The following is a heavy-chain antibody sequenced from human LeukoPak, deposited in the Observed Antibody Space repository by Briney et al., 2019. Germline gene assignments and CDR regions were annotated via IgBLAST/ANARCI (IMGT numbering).Heavy chain of an antibody. CDR2: IHHGGNT. V-gene: IGHV4-38-2*01. D-gene: IGHD1-26*01. CDR3: ARWVGNGFDM. Sequence: SETLSLTCVVSGYSVSSNSDWAWIRQSPGKGLEWIGSIHHGGNTYYNPSLMRRVSMSIDMSKNQCSLDLSSVTAADTAVFYCARWVGNGFDMWGQGTMVTVSS. J-gene: IGHJ3*02. CDR1: GYSVSSNSD.